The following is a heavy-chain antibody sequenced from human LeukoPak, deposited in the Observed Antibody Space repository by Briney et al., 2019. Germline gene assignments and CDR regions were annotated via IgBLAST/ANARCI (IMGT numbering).Heavy chain of an antibody. V-gene: IGHV1-18*04. D-gene: IGHD3-22*01. CDR2: ISAYNGNT. CDR3: ARAVFGCYYDSSGYKQAYYYYYGMDV. J-gene: IGHJ6*02. CDR1: GYTFTSYG. Sequence: GASVKVSSKAPGYTFTSYGISWVRPALGQGLEWMGRISAYNGNTTYAQKLQGRVTMTTDTSTSTAYMELRSLRSDDTAVYYCARAVFGCYYDSSGYKQAYYYYYGMDVWGQGTTVTVSS.